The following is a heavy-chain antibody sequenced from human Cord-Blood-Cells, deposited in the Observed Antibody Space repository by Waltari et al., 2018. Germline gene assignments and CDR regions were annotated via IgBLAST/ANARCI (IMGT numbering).Heavy chain of an antibody. CDR2: INAGNGNT. Sequence: QVQLVQSGAEVEKPGASVKVSCKASGYPVTNYAMPWVPPAPGPKLEWMGWINAGNGNTKYSQKFQGRVTITRDTSASTAYMELSSLRSEDTAVYYCARGGGRAAAGHWDWVDYWGQGTLVTVSS. D-gene: IGHD6-13*01. V-gene: IGHV1-3*01. CDR1: GYPVTNYA. CDR3: ARGGGRAAAGHWDWVDY. J-gene: IGHJ4*02.